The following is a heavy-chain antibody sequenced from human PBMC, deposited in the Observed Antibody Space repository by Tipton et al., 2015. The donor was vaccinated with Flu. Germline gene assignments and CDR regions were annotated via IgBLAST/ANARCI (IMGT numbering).Heavy chain of an antibody. J-gene: IGHJ4*02. CDR1: TLSVSNIVY. D-gene: IGHD1-1*01. Sequence: TLSLTCGVSTLSVSNIVYWAWIRQPPGKGLEWLGSFFLSGISYHNPSLKCRFTMSLVTSKCQFALKLTSVTAGDTAFYYCARLEGSFEGGQCVSSNCWISFWGQGTLATVSS. CDR2: FFLSGIS. CDR3: ARLEGSFEGGQCVSSNCWISF. V-gene: IGHV4-38-2*01.